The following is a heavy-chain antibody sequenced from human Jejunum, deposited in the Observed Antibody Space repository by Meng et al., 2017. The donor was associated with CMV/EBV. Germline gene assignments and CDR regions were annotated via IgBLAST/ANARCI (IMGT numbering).Heavy chain of an antibody. J-gene: IGHJ4*02. V-gene: IGHV1-3*01. CDR2: INAGNGNT. CDR3: ARTGCSSSSCYDY. Sequence: QVQLVRSGAGVKKPGASVKVSCKPSGYSFTTYAMHWVRQAPGQRLEWMGWINAGNGNTKYSEKFQSRVTITRDTAASTAYMELSSLRSEDTAVYYCARTGCSSSSCYDYWGQGTLVTVSS. CDR1: GYSFTTYA. D-gene: IGHD2-2*01.